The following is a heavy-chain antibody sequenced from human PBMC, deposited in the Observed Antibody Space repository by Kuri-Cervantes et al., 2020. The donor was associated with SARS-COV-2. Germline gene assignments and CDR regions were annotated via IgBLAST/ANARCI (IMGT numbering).Heavy chain of an antibody. CDR1: GFTFSDYY. CDR2: ISSTGTTI. D-gene: IGHD3-3*01. J-gene: IGHJ3*02. Sequence: GESLKISCAASGFTFSDYYMTWIRQAPGKGLEWVSYISSTGTTIYYADSVKGRFTISRDNARNSTYLQMNSLKTEDTAVYYCARATRITIFGNDAFAIWGQGTMVTVSS. V-gene: IGHV3-11*01. CDR3: ARATRITIFGNDAFAI.